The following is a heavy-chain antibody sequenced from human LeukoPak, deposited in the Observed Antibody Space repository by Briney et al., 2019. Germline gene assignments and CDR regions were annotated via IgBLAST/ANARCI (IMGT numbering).Heavy chain of an antibody. Sequence: PSETLSLTCTVSGGSISSSIYYWGWIRQPAGKGLEWIGRIYTSGSTNYNPSLKSRVTISVDTSKNQFSLKLSSVTAADTAVYYCARSSYKYYYGSGALGCYFDYWGQGTLVTVSS. D-gene: IGHD3-10*01. CDR2: IYTSGST. V-gene: IGHV4-61*02. J-gene: IGHJ4*02. CDR1: GGSISSSIYY. CDR3: ARSSYKYYYGSGALGCYFDY.